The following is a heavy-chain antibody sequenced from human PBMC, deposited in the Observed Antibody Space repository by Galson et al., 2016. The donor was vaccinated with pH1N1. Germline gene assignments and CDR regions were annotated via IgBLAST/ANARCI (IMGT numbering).Heavy chain of an antibody. V-gene: IGHV3-7*01. J-gene: IGHJ4*02. CDR3: ARRYFDY. CDR1: GFNFSNYW. D-gene: IGHD3-9*01. Sequence: SLRLSCAASGFNFSNYWMQWVRQAPGKGLQWVANINQDGDKKYYVGSVEGRFTISRDNAKNSLYLQMNNLRDGDTAMYFCARRYFDYWGQGALVIVSS. CDR2: INQDGDKK.